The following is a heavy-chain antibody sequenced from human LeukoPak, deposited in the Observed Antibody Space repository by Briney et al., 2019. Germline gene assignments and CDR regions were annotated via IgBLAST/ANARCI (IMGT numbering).Heavy chain of an antibody. CDR1: GDYITTTNYY. Sequence: PSETLSLTCNVSGDYITTTNYYWAWSRQPPGKGLEWIASVFYSGTTYYIPSLKSRVTISMDTSRKQISLRLTSVTATDTAIYYCARRSRLYRHETTGYHDSWGQGTLVTVSS. CDR2: VFYSGTT. V-gene: IGHV4-39*01. D-gene: IGHD3-9*01. J-gene: IGHJ4*02. CDR3: ARRSRLYRHETTGYHDS.